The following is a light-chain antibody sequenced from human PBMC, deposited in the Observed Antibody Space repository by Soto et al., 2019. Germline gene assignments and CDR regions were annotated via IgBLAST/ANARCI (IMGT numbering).Light chain of an antibody. CDR2: EVT. V-gene: IGLV2-14*01. J-gene: IGLJ1*01. CDR3: SSYTSTNTPYV. Sequence: QSALTQPPSASGSLGQSVTISCTGSSSDVGAYNFVSWYQHHPGRAPKLILYEVTTRPSGVSSRFSGSKSGNTASLTISGLQADDEATYYCSSYTSTNTPYVFGTGTKVTVL. CDR1: SSDVGAYNF.